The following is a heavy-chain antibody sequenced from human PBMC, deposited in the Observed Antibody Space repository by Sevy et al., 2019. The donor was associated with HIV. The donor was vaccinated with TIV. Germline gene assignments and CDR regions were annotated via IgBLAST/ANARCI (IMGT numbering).Heavy chain of an antibody. V-gene: IGHV1-2*06. D-gene: IGHD6-13*01. J-gene: IGHJ6*02. CDR1: GYTFTGYY. CDR3: ARGTSSSRPGFYQYYYGMDV. CDR2: INPKSGDT. Sequence: ASVKVSCKASGYTFTGYYMHWVRQAPGQGLEWMGRINPKSGDTKYAQKFQGGVTMTRDTSISTAYMELSSLKSDDTAVYYCARGTSSSRPGFYQYYYGMDVWGQVTTVTVSS.